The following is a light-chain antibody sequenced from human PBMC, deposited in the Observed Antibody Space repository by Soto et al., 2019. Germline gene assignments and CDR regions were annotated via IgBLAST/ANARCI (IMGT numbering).Light chain of an antibody. CDR2: GAS. CDR1: QSVRSS. Sequence: EIVITRSPATLSVSPGERATLSCRASQSVRSSIAWYQHKPGQAPRLLIYGASTRATGIPARISGSGSGTEFTLTISSLQSEDFAVYYCQQYNNWPQTLGQGTKVDIK. CDR3: QQYNNWPQT. J-gene: IGKJ1*01. V-gene: IGKV3-15*01.